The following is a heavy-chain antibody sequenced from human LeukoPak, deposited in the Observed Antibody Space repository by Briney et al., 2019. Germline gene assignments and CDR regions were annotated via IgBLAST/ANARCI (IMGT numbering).Heavy chain of an antibody. CDR3: ARGCDFWSGYYDDGDYFDY. J-gene: IGHJ4*02. CDR1: GFTFDDYG. CDR2: INWNGGST. D-gene: IGHD3-3*01. Sequence: PGGSLRLSCAASGFTFDDYGMSWVRQAPGKGLEWVSGINWNGGSTGYADSVKGRFTISRDNAKNSLYLQMNSLRAEDTALYYCARGCDFWSGYYDDGDYFDYWGQGTLVTVSS. V-gene: IGHV3-20*04.